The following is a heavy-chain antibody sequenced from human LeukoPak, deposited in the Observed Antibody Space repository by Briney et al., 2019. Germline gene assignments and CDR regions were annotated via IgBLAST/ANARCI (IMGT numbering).Heavy chain of an antibody. CDR2: INHSGST. V-gene: IGHV4-39*07. CDR3: ARGWGILGAGYFDY. J-gene: IGHJ4*02. D-gene: IGHD3-16*01. Sequence: SETPSLTCTVSGGPISSSSYYWGWIRQPPGKELEWIGEINHSGSTNYNPSLKSRVTISVDTSKNQFSLKLSSVTAADTAVYYCARGWGILGAGYFDYWGQGTLVTVSS. CDR1: GGPISSSSYY.